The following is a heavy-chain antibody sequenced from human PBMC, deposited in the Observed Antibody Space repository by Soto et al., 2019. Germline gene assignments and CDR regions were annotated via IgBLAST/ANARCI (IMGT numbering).Heavy chain of an antibody. V-gene: IGHV4-30-4*01. CDR1: GGCISSGDYY. J-gene: IGHJ5*02. Sequence: QVQLQESGPGLVKPSQTLSLTCTVSGGCISSGDYYWSWIRQPPGKGLEWIGYIYYSGSTYYNPSLRSRVTISVDTSKNQFSLKLSSVTAADTAVYYCARAMVVTQNWFDPWGQGTLVTVSS. CDR2: IYYSGST. D-gene: IGHD2-21*02. CDR3: ARAMVVTQNWFDP.